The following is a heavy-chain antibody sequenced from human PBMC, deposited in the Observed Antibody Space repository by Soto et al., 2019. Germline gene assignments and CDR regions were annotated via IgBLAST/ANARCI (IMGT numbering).Heavy chain of an antibody. CDR2: ISYDGSNK. V-gene: IGHV3-30-3*01. CDR1: GFTFSSYA. D-gene: IGHD6-19*01. Sequence: GESLKISCAASGFTFSSYAMHWVRQAPGKGLEWVAVISYDGSNKYYADSVKGRFTISRDNSKNTLYLQMNSLRAEDTAVYYCARASSGWYNYWGQGTLVTVSS. J-gene: IGHJ4*02. CDR3: ARASSGWYNY.